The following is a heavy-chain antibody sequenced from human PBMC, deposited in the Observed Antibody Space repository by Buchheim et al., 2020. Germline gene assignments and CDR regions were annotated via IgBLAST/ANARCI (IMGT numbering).Heavy chain of an antibody. D-gene: IGHD6-19*01. CDR1: GFTFSSYA. Sequence: QVQLVESGGGVVQPGRSLRLSCAASGFTFSSYAMHWVRQAPGKGLEWVAVISYDGSNKYYADSVKGRFTISRDNSKNTLYLQMNSLRAEDTAVYYCARGRRLVKNSSGWYGHYYYGMDVWGQGTT. CDR2: ISYDGSNK. CDR3: ARGRRLVKNSSGWYGHYYYGMDV. J-gene: IGHJ6*02. V-gene: IGHV3-30-3*01.